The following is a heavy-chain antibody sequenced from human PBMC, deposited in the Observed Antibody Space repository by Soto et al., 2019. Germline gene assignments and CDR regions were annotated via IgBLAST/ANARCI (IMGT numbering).Heavy chain of an antibody. CDR3: ARGGQGYCSGGSCYSNGMDV. CDR1: GYTFTSYA. V-gene: IGHV1-3*01. D-gene: IGHD2-15*01. CDR2: INAGNGNT. J-gene: IGHJ6*02. Sequence: QVPLVQSGAEVKKPGASVKVSCKASGYTFTSYAMHWVRQAPGQRLEWMGWINAGNGNTKYSQKFQGRVTITRDTSASTAYMELSSLRSEDTAVYYCARGGQGYCSGGSCYSNGMDVWGQGTTVTVSS.